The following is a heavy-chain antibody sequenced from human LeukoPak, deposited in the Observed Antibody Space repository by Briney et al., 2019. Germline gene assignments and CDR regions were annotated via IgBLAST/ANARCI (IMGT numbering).Heavy chain of an antibody. J-gene: IGHJ6*03. CDR3: ARTPEYDFWSGYGTPGDYYYYMDV. Sequence: GASVKVSCKASGYTFTSYDINWVRQATGQGLEWMGWMNPNSGNTGYAQKFQGRVTMTRNTSISTAYMELSSLRSEDTAVYCCARTPEYDFWSGYGTPGDYYYYMDVWRKGTTVTVSS. V-gene: IGHV1-8*01. D-gene: IGHD3-3*01. CDR2: MNPNSGNT. CDR1: GYTFTSYD.